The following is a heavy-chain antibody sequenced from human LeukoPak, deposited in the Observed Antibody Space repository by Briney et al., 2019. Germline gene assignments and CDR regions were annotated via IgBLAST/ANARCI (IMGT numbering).Heavy chain of an antibody. D-gene: IGHD1-26*01. Sequence: GGSLRLSCAASGFPFSDTWMSWVRQAPGKGLEWVGHIKSKTDGGTTDYAAPVKGRFTISRHDSKNTLYLQMNSLKTEDTAVCYCTTDPPIVGAPGYWGQGTLVTVSS. CDR2: IKSKTDGGTT. J-gene: IGHJ4*02. V-gene: IGHV3-15*01. CDR3: TTDPPIVGAPGY. CDR1: GFPFSDTW.